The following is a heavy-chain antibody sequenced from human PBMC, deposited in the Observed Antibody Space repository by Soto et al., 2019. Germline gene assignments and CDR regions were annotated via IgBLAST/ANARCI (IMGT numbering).Heavy chain of an antibody. V-gene: IGHV4-4*02. CDR1: GGSISSSNW. J-gene: IGHJ4*02. CDR3: ARRWGEGRVDY. D-gene: IGHD3-10*01. Sequence: QVQLQESGPGLVKPSGTLSLTCAVSGGSISSSNWWSWVRQPPGKGLQWIGEIYHSGSTNYIPSLKRRVTITVDKSRNQFSLKLSSVTAADTAVYYCARRWGEGRVDYRGQGTLVTVSS. CDR2: IYHSGST.